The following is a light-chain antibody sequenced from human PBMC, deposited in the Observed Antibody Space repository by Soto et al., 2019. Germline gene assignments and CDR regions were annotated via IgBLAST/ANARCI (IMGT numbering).Light chain of an antibody. CDR1: SSSIWENY. V-gene: IGLV1-51*01. CDR2: DNN. Sequence: QSVLTQPPSLSAAPRQTGTISCSGSSSSIWENYLFWYLQLPGTAPKLLIYDNNKRPSGIPDRFSGSNSRTSATLGITGLQTGDAADYYCGTWESSLSAYVFGTGTKVTVL. CDR3: GTWESSLSAYV. J-gene: IGLJ1*01.